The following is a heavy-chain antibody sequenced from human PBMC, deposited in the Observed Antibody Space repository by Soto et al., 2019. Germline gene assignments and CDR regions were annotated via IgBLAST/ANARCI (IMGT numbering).Heavy chain of an antibody. CDR1: GGSVSSGSYY. CDR2: IYYSGST. Sequence: PSETLSLTCTVSGGSVSSGSYYWSWIRQPPGKGLEWIGYIYYSGSTNYNPSLKSRVTISVDTSKNQFSLKLSSVTAADTAVYYCARDGIAVAGTRFDPWGQGTLVTVSS. J-gene: IGHJ5*02. V-gene: IGHV4-61*01. D-gene: IGHD6-19*01. CDR3: ARDGIAVAGTRFDP.